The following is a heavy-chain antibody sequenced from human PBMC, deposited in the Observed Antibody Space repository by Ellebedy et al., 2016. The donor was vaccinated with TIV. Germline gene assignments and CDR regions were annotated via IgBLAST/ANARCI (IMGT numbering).Heavy chain of an antibody. J-gene: IGHJ3*02. D-gene: IGHD3-10*01. CDR2: IYSSGST. Sequence: GSLRLXXTVSGVSVSSRSFYWSCIRQSPGKGLDWIGYIYSSGSTKYNPSLKSRLTISADTSKKHFSLNLNSATAADTAVYYCTYGINSDAFDIWGHGTMVTVSS. V-gene: IGHV4-61*03. CDR3: TYGINSDAFDI. CDR1: GVSVSSRSFY.